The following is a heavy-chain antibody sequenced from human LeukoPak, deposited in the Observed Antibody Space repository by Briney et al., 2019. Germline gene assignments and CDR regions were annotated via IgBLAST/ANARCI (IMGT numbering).Heavy chain of an antibody. J-gene: IGHJ4*02. CDR1: GFNFSSYS. CDR2: ISSSTRRI. V-gene: IGHV3-48*01. D-gene: IGHD6-19*01. Sequence: PGGSLRLSCAASGFNFSSYSLNWVRQAPGKGLEWVSYISSSTRRIYYADSVKGRFTISRDNSKNTLYLQMNSLRAEDTAVYYCARDEAVAGYFDYWGQGTLVTVSS. CDR3: ARDEAVAGYFDY.